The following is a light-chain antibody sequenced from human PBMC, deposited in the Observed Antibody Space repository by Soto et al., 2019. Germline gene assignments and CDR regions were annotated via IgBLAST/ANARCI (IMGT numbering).Light chain of an antibody. Sequence: QTVVTQPPSASGTPGQRVTISCSGSSSNIGSNTVNWYQQLPGTAPKLLIYSNNQRPSGVPDRFSGSKSATSASLAISGLQSEDEADYYCAAWDDSLNGWVFGGGTKVTVL. J-gene: IGLJ3*02. V-gene: IGLV1-44*01. CDR1: SSNIGSNT. CDR2: SNN. CDR3: AAWDDSLNGWV.